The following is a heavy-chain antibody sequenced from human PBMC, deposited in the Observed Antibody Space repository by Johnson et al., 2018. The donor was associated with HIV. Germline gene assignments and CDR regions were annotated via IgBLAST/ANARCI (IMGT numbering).Heavy chain of an antibody. D-gene: IGHD3-22*01. Sequence: QVQLVESGGGVVQPGRSLRLSCAASGFTFSNYGMHWVRQAPGKGLAWVAVILYRGSNKYYADSVKGRFTISRDNSKNTLYLQMNSLRAEDTAVYYCARGPRHTYHYDSSGYSGAFDIWGQGTMVTVSS. CDR2: ILYRGSNK. CDR1: GFTFSNYG. J-gene: IGHJ3*02. V-gene: IGHV3-30*03. CDR3: ARGPRHTYHYDSSGYSGAFDI.